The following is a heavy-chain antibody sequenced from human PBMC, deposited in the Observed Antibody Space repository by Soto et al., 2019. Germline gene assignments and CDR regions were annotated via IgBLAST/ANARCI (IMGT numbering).Heavy chain of an antibody. V-gene: IGHV1-46*01. CDR1: GYTFTIYY. CDR3: ARGMSLDILTGYLYYYGMDV. J-gene: IGHJ6*02. D-gene: IGHD3-9*01. CDR2: INPSGGST. Sequence: ASVKVSCKASGYTFTIYYMHWVVQSPLQGLDWMGIINPSGGSTSYAQKFQGRVTMTRDTSTSTVYMELSSLRSEDTAVYYCARGMSLDILTGYLYYYGMDVWGQGTTVTVSS.